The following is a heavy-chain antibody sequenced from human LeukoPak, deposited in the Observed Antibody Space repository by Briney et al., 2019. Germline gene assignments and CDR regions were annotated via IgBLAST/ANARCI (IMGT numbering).Heavy chain of an antibody. CDR3: AKRAARIMFGAVIVHYYFDY. J-gene: IGHJ4*02. V-gene: IGHV3-23*01. CDR1: GFTFSSYA. D-gene: IGHD3-16*02. Sequence: GGSLRLSCAASGFTFSSYAMSWVRQAPGKGLEWVSAISGSGGGKYYADSVRGRFTISRDNSKNPLYLQMNSLRAEDTAVYYCAKRAARIMFGAVIVHYYFDYWGQGTLVTVSS. CDR2: ISGSGGGK.